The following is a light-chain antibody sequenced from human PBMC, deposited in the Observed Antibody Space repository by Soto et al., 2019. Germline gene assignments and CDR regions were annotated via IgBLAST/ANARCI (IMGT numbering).Light chain of an antibody. Sequence: QSALTQPASVSGSPGQSITISCTGASTDVDGYDYVSWYQQHPGQAPKLMIYDVNNRPSGVSSRFSGSKSGDTASLTISGLQAEDDADYYCSSYTSSAPFYVFGTGTKVTVL. CDR2: DVN. CDR3: SSYTSSAPFYV. V-gene: IGLV2-14*03. CDR1: STDVDGYDY. J-gene: IGLJ1*01.